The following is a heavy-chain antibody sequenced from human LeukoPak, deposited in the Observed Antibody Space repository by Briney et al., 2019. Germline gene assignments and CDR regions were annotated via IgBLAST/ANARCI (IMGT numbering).Heavy chain of an antibody. Sequence: VGSLRLSCAASGFTFSSYWMSWVRQAPGKGLEWVANIKQDGSEKYYVDSVKGRFTISRDNAKNSLYLQMNSLRAEDTAVYYCASGVYQLSCEKWGQGTLVTVSS. CDR2: IKQDGSEK. J-gene: IGHJ4*02. D-gene: IGHD2-2*01. CDR1: GFTFSSYW. CDR3: ASGVYQLSCEK. V-gene: IGHV3-7*01.